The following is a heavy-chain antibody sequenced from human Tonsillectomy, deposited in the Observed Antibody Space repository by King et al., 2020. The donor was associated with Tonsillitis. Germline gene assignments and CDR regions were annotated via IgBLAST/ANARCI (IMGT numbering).Heavy chain of an antibody. CDR2: IYNRGST. J-gene: IGHJ4*02. CDR3: ARCRDGYNYIDY. V-gene: IGHV4-61*02. D-gene: IGHD5-24*01. Sequence: VQLQESGPGLVKPSQTLSLTCTVSGGSISSSGYYWSWIRQPAGKGLEWIGRIYNRGSTNYNPSLKSRVTMSEDTSKNQFSLNLSSVTAADTAVYYCARCRDGYNYIDYWGQGTLVTVSS. CDR1: GGSISSSGYY.